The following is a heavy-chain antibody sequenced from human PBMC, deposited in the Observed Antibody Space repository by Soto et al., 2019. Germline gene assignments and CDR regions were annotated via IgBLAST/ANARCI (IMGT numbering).Heavy chain of an antibody. V-gene: IGHV3-72*01. CDR3: VSGSGSFDDVY. J-gene: IGHJ4*02. Sequence: GGSLRLFCAASGFTFSDHYMDWVRQSPGKGLEWVGGTRNKANSYTTEYAASVKGRFTISIDDSKNSLYLQMNSLKTEDTALYYCVSGSGSFDDVYWGPRTLVTVSS. D-gene: IGHD1-26*01. CDR1: GFTFSDHY. CDR2: TRNKANSYTT.